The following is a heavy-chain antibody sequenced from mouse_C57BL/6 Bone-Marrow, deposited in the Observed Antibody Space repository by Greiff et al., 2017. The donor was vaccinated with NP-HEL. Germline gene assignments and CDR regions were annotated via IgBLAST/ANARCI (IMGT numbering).Heavy chain of an antibody. J-gene: IGHJ3*01. CDR1: GFSLTSYA. Sequence: QVQLKESGPGLVAPSQSLSITCTVSGFSLTSYAISWVRQPPGKGLEWVGVIWTGGGTNYNSAPKSRLSISKDNSKSQVFLKMNSLQTDDTARYYCARKGAYGNFFAYWGQGTLVTVSA. CDR3: ARKGAYGNFFAY. CDR2: IWTGGGT. V-gene: IGHV2-9-1*01. D-gene: IGHD2-1*01.